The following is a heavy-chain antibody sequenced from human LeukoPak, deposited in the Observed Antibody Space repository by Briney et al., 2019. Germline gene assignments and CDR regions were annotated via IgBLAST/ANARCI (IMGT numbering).Heavy chain of an antibody. CDR2: IYYSGST. D-gene: IGHD3-22*01. Sequence: PSETLSLTCTVSGGSISSYYWSWIRQPPGKGLEWIGYIYYSGSTNYNPSLKSRVTISVDTSKNQFSLKLSSVTAADTAVYYCARRASSGYEDYWGQGTLVTVSS. J-gene: IGHJ4*02. CDR3: ARRASSGYEDY. V-gene: IGHV4-59*01. CDR1: GGSISSYY.